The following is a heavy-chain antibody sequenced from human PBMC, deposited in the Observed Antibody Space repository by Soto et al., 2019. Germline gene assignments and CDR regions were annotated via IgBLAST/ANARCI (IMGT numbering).Heavy chain of an antibody. Sequence: PXGSLGLSCAASGFTFRRYDMHGVRQATGKGLEWVSVIGTAGDPYYPGSVKGRFTISRENAKNSLYLQMNSLRAGDTAAYYCARAVSSSAGGLDVWGQGTTVTVSS. CDR3: ARAVSSSAGGLDV. CDR1: GFTFRRYD. V-gene: IGHV3-13*05. D-gene: IGHD6-6*01. J-gene: IGHJ6*02. CDR2: IGTAGDP.